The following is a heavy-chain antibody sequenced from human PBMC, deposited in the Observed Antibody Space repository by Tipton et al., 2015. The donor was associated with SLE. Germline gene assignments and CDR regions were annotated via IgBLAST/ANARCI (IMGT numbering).Heavy chain of an antibody. CDR1: GGSFSGYY. D-gene: IGHD4-17*01. V-gene: IGHV4-34*01. Sequence: LRLSCAVYGGSFSGYYWSWIRQPPGKGLEWIGEINHSGSTNYNPSLKSRVTISVDTSKNQFSLKLSSVTAADTAVYYCARLGTGPGEYGDYLDYWGQGTLVTVSS. J-gene: IGHJ4*02. CDR2: INHSGST. CDR3: ARLGTGPGEYGDYLDY.